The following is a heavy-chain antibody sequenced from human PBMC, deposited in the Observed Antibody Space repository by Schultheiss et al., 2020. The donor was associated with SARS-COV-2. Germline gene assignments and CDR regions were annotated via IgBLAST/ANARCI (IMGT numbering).Heavy chain of an antibody. CDR2: ISSSSSYT. J-gene: IGHJ4*02. Sequence: GGSLRLSCAASGFTFSSYSMSWIRQAPGKGLEWVSYISSSSSYTNYADSVKGRFTISRDNAKNSLYLQMNSLRAEDTAVYYCARDKDYYPLDYWGQGTLVTVSS. D-gene: IGHD3-10*01. CDR1: GFTFSSYS. V-gene: IGHV3-21*05. CDR3: ARDKDYYPLDY.